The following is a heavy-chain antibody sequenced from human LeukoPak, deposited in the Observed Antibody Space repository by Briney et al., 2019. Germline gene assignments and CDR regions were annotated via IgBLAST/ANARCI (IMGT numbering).Heavy chain of an antibody. D-gene: IGHD3-9*01. J-gene: IGHJ4*02. CDR3: AKGYYYDILNRYYPY. V-gene: IGHV3-23*01. CDR2: ISGSGGST. CDR1: GFTFSSYA. Sequence: GGSLRLSCAASGFTFSSYAMSWVRQAPGKGLEWVSSISGSGGSTYYADSVKGRFTISRDNFKNTLYLQMNSLRAEDTAVYYCAKGYYYDILNRYYPYWGQGTLVTVSS.